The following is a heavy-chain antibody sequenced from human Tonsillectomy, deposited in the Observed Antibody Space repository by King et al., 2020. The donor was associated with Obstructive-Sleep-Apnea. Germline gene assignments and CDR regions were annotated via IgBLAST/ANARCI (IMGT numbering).Heavy chain of an antibody. D-gene: IGHD1-26*01. CDR2: INHSGST. J-gene: IGHJ4*02. V-gene: IGHV4-34*01. CDR1: GGSFSGYY. CDR3: AREVGTTMVYYFDY. Sequence: VQLQQWGAGLLKPSETLSLTCAVYGGSFSGYYWSWIRQPPGKGLEWIGEINHSGSTNYNPSLKSRVTISVDTSKNQFSLKLRSVTAADTAVYYCAREVGTTMVYYFDYWGQGTLVTVSS.